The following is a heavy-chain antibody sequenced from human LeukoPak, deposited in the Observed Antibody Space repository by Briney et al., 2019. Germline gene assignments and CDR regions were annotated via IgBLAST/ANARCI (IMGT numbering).Heavy chain of an antibody. CDR2: INSDGSST. CDR3: ARGGKPTSYYYDSSGPSYWSYYYYMDV. V-gene: IGHV3-74*01. D-gene: IGHD3-22*01. Sequence: GGSLRLSCAASGFTFSSYWMHWVRQAPGKGLVWVSRINSDGSSTSYADSVKGRFTISRDNAKNTLYLQMNSLRAEDTAVYYCARGGKPTSYYYDSSGPSYWSYYYYMDVWGKGTTVTVSS. CDR1: GFTFSSYW. J-gene: IGHJ6*03.